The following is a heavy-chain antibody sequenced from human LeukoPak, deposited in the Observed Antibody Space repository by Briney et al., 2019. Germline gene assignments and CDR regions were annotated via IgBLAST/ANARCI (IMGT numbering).Heavy chain of an antibody. D-gene: IGHD3-3*01. Sequence: PSETLSLTCTVSGYSISSGYYWGWIRQPPGKGLEWIGSIYHSGSTNYNPSLKSRVTISVDTSKNQFSLKLSSVTAADTAVYYCARARAIFGVVTYFDYWGQGTLVTVSS. CDR1: GYSISSGYY. J-gene: IGHJ4*02. CDR2: IYHSGST. CDR3: ARARAIFGVVTYFDY. V-gene: IGHV4-38-2*02.